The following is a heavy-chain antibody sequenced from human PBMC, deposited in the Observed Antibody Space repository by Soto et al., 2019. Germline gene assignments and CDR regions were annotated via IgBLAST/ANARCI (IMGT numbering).Heavy chain of an antibody. Sequence: QVQLQESGPGLVKPSQTLSLTCSVSGGSISSGAYYWTWIRQHPGKGLEWIGYIYYSGSTYYNPSLKSRVTISVDTSKNQFSLKLRSVTAADTAVYYCARDGRLVNYYYYGMDVWGQGTTVTASS. J-gene: IGHJ6*02. CDR1: GGSISSGAYY. V-gene: IGHV4-31*03. D-gene: IGHD6-13*01. CDR2: IYYSGST. CDR3: ARDGRLVNYYYYGMDV.